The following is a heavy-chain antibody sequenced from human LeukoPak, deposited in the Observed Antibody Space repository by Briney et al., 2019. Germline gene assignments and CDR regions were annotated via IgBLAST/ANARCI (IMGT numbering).Heavy chain of an antibody. CDR2: ISRSGSII. CDR1: GFTFSDYF. CDR3: ARVRLDIGSTTGDFDY. D-gene: IGHD1-26*01. Sequence: GGSLRLSCAASGFTFSDYFMTWIRQAPGKGLEWVSYISRSGSIIYYADSVKGRFTISRDNAKNSLYLQMNSLRAEDTAVYYCARVRLDIGSTTGDFDYWGQGTLVTVSS. V-gene: IGHV3-11*04. J-gene: IGHJ4*02.